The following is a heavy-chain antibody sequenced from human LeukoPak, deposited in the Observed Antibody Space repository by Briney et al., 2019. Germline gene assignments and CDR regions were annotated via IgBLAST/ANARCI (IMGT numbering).Heavy chain of an antibody. V-gene: IGHV3-30*04. Sequence: GGSLRLSCAASGFTFSSYAMHWVRQAPGKGLEWVAVISYDGSNKYYADSVKGRFTISRDNSKNTLYLQMNSLRAEDTAVYYCARDLHYYYGSSGYFDYWGQGTLVTVSS. CDR2: ISYDGSNK. J-gene: IGHJ4*02. D-gene: IGHD3-22*01. CDR3: ARDLHYYYGSSGYFDY. CDR1: GFTFSSYA.